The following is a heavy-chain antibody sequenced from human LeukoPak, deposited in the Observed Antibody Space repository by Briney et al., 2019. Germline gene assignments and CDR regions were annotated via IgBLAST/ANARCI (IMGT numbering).Heavy chain of an antibody. CDR3: ASLAARRTFDY. J-gene: IGHJ4*02. CDR1: VGSISSYY. CDR2: IYYSGST. D-gene: IGHD6-6*01. V-gene: IGHV4-59*01. Sequence: SETLSLTCTVSVGSISSYYWRWIRQPPGKVLEWIGYIYYSGSTNYNPSLKSRVTISVDTSKNQFSLKLSSVTAADTAVYYCASLAARRTFDYWGQGTLVTVSS.